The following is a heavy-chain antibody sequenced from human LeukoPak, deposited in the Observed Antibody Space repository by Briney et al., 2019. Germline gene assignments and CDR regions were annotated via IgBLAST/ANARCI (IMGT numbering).Heavy chain of an antibody. V-gene: IGHV4-30-2*01. CDR3: ARDLGDPSDY. CDR1: GGSISSGGYS. Sequence: PSQTLSLTCAVSGGSISSGGYSWSWIRQPPGKGLEWIGYIYHSGSTYYNPSLKSRVTISVDRSRNQFSLKLSSVTAADTAVYYCARDLGDPSDYWGQGTLVTVSS. CDR2: IYHSGST. J-gene: IGHJ4*02. D-gene: IGHD3-10*01.